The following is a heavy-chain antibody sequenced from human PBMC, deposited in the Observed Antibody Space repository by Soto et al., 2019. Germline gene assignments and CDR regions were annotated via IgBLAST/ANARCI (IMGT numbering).Heavy chain of an antibody. Sequence: PSETLSLTCTVSGGSISSSTYYWGWMRQPPGKGLEWIASFFIGGNTYYNPSLKSRVTLSVDTSTNQCSLSLSSMTAADTAVYYCALSSMAVVPEYWGQGTLVTVSS. CDR1: GGSISSSTYY. CDR3: ALSSMAVVPEY. V-gene: IGHV4-39*07. D-gene: IGHD3-22*01. J-gene: IGHJ4*02. CDR2: FFIGGNT.